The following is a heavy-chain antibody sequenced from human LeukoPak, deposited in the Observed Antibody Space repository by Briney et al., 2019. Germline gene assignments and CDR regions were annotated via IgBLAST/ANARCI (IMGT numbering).Heavy chain of an antibody. CDR2: IRYDGSNK. D-gene: IGHD6-13*01. J-gene: IGHJ6*03. CDR1: GFTFSSYG. Sequence: GGSLRLSCAASGFTFSSYGMHWVRQAPGKGLEWVAFIRYDGSNKYYADSVKGRFTISRDNSKNTLYLQMNSLRAEDTAVYYCAKDDSGSWSYYYYYYMDVWGKGTTVTISS. V-gene: IGHV3-30*02. CDR3: AKDDSGSWSYYYYYYMDV.